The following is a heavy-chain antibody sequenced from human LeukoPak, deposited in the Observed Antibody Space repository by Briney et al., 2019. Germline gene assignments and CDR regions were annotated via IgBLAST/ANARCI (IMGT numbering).Heavy chain of an antibody. V-gene: IGHV3-11*04. J-gene: IGHJ3*02. D-gene: IGHD5-24*01. CDR1: GFTFSDYY. Sequence: PGGSLRLSCAASGFTFSDYYMSWIRPAPGKGLEWVSYISSSGSTIYYADSVKGRFTISRDNAKNSLYLQMNSLRAEDTAVYYCARDSDPSRSATWLQSCFDIWGPGTMVTVSS. CDR2: ISSSGSTI. CDR3: ARDSDPSRSATWLQSCFDI.